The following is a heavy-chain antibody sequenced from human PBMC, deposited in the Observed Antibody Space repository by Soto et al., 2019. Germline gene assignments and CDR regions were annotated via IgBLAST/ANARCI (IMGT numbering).Heavy chain of an antibody. D-gene: IGHD3-10*01. CDR2: IYYSGST. V-gene: IGHV4-39*01. J-gene: IGHJ6*02. Sequence: PSETLSLTCTVSGGSISSSSYYWGWIRQPPGKGLEWIGSIYYSGSTYYNPSLKSRVTISVDTSKNQFSLKLSSVTAADTAVYYCARGYYGSGSRTDKYYYYYGMDVWGQGTTVTVSS. CDR1: GGSISSSSYY. CDR3: ARGYYGSGSRTDKYYYYYGMDV.